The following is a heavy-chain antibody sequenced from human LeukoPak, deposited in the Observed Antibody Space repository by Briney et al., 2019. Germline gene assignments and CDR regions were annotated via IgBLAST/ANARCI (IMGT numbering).Heavy chain of an antibody. D-gene: IGHD2-8*01. CDR2: ISSSGSTI. Sequence: KTGGSLRLSCAASGFTFSSYEMNWVRQAPGKGLEWVSYISSSGSTIYYADSVKGRFTISRHTSKKTLYLQMNSLRAEDTAVYYCAREVMAKRRAFDIWGQGTVVTVSS. CDR1: GFTFSSYE. V-gene: IGHV3-48*03. J-gene: IGHJ3*02. CDR3: AREVMAKRRAFDI.